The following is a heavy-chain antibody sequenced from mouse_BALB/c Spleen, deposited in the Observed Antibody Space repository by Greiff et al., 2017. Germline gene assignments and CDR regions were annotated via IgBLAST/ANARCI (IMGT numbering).Heavy chain of an antibody. Sequence: ESGPGLVKPSQSLSLTCTVTGYSITSDYAWNWIRQFPGNKLEWMGYISYSGSTSYNPSLKSRISITRDTSKNQFFLQLNSVTTEDTATYYCARAYGYPYWYFDVWGAGTTVTVSS. D-gene: IGHD1-2*01. V-gene: IGHV3-2*02. CDR1: GYSITSDYA. J-gene: IGHJ1*01. CDR3: ARAYGYPYWYFDV. CDR2: ISYSGST.